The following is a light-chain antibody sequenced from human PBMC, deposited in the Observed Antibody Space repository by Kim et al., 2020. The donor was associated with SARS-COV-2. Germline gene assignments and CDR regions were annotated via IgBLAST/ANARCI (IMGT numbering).Light chain of an antibody. CDR2: SNT. V-gene: IGLV3-21*04. J-gene: IGLJ1*01. Sequence: SYELTQPPSVSVAPGKPATITCGGNNLGSKGVNWYQQKPGQAPMLVIYSNTNRPSGIPERFSGSNSGNTATLTISRVEAGDEADYYCHVWDSISEHHVF. CDR3: HVWDSISEHHV. CDR1: NLGSKG.